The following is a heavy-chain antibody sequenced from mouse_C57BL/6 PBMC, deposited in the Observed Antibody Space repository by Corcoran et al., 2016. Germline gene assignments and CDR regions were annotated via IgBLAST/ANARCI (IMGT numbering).Heavy chain of an antibody. CDR2: IYPGDGDT. V-gene: IGHV1-80*01. CDR3: ARSGYYGSSYFDV. CDR1: GYAFSSYW. J-gene: IGHJ1*03. Sequence: QVQLQQSGAELVKPGASVKISCKASGYAFSSYWMNWVKQRPGKGLEWIGQIYPGDGDTNYNGKFKGKATLTADKSSSTAYMQLSSLTSEDSAVYFCARSGYYGSSYFDVWGTGTTVTVSS. D-gene: IGHD1-1*01.